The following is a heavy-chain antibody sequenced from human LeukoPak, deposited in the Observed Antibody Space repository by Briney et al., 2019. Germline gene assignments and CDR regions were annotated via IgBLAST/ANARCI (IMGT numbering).Heavy chain of an antibody. CDR3: AKDPREYCSSTSCPNWFDP. CDR1: GFTFSSYA. Sequence: GGSLRLSCAASGFTFSSYAMSWVRHAPGKGLEWVSSLSASGGTTYYADSVKGRFTISRDNSKNTLYLQMYSLRAEDSAVYYCAKDPREYCSSTSCPNWFDPWGQGTLVTVSS. J-gene: IGHJ5*02. V-gene: IGHV3-23*01. CDR2: LSASGGTT. D-gene: IGHD2-2*01.